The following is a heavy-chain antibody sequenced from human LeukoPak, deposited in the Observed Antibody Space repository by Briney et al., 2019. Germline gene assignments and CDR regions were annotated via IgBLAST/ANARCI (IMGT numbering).Heavy chain of an antibody. CDR2: INWNGGST. D-gene: IGHD3-10*01. CDR3: ARVREGYYYYYYMDV. CDR1: GFTFDDYG. J-gene: IGHJ6*03. Sequence: GGSLRLSCAASGFTFDDYGMSWVRQAPGKGLEWVSGINWNGGSTGYADSVKGRFTISRDNAKNSLYLQMNSLRAEDTAVYYCARVREGYYYYYYMDVWGKGTTVTVSS. V-gene: IGHV3-20*04.